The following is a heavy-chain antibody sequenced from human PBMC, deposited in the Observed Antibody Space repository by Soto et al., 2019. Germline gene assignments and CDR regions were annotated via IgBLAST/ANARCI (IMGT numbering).Heavy chain of an antibody. Sequence: EVQLVESGGGLVQPGRSLRLSCAASGFTFDDYAMHWVRQAPGKGLEWVSGISWNSGSIGYADSVKGRFTISRDNSKNSLNLQMNSLRAEDTALYYCAKDAVNDYGDYGGAFDIWGQGTMVTVSS. J-gene: IGHJ3*02. D-gene: IGHD4-17*01. V-gene: IGHV3-9*01. CDR3: AKDAVNDYGDYGGAFDI. CDR2: ISWNSGSI. CDR1: GFTFDDYA.